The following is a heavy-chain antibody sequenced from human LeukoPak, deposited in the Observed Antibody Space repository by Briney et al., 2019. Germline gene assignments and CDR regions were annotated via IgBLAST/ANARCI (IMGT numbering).Heavy chain of an antibody. Sequence: PGGSLRLSCVVSGFIFRDYGLSWVRQAPGKGLEWVSAISGSGGITDYADFVKGRFTISRDNSKNTLYLQMNSLRAEDTAVYYCARGEATVKGNWFDPWGQGTLVTVSS. J-gene: IGHJ5*02. CDR2: ISGSGGIT. V-gene: IGHV3-23*01. CDR3: ARGEATVKGNWFDP. CDR1: GFIFRDYG. D-gene: IGHD4-17*01.